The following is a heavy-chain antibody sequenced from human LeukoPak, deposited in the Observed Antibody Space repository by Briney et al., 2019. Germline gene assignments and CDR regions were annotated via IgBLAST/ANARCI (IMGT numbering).Heavy chain of an antibody. CDR3: ARIGPTYYDILTGTDAFDI. D-gene: IGHD3-9*01. CDR1: GCTLISYA. V-gene: IGHV1-69*06. J-gene: IGHJ3*02. Sequence: SVKVSCKASGCTLISYAISWVRQAPGQGLEWMGGINPIFGTENYVQKFQGRVTITADKSTSTAYMELSSLRSEDTAVYYCARIGPTYYDILTGTDAFDIWGQGTMVTV. CDR2: INPIFGTE.